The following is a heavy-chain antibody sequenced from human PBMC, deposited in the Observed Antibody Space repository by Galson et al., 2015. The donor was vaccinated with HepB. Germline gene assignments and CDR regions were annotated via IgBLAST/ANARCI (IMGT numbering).Heavy chain of an antibody. CDR3: AREMGASKVPIDY. CDR1: GFTVSSNY. J-gene: IGHJ4*02. CDR2: IYSGGST. V-gene: IGHV3-66*02. D-gene: IGHD4/OR15-4a*01. Sequence: SLRLSCAASGFTVSSNYMSWVRQAPGKGLEWVSVIYSGGSTYYADSVKGRFTISRDNSKNTLYLQMNSLRAEDTAVYYCAREMGASKVPIDYWGQGTLVTVSS.